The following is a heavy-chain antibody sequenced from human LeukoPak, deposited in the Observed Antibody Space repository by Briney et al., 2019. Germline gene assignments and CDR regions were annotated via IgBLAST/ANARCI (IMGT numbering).Heavy chain of an antibody. CDR3: ARDRGCSSTSCYAGIGWFDP. D-gene: IGHD2-2*01. J-gene: IGHJ5*02. CDR2: INHSGST. V-gene: IGHV4-34*01. Sequence: SETLSLTCAVYGGSFSGYYWSWIRQPPGKGLEWIGEINHSGSTNYNPSLKSRVTISVDKSKNQFSLKLSSVTAADTAVYYCARDRGCSSTSCYAGIGWFDPWGQGTLVTVSS. CDR1: GGSFSGYY.